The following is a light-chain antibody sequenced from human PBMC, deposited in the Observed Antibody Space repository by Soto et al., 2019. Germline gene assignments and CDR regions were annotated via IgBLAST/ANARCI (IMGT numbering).Light chain of an antibody. V-gene: IGKV1-39*01. CDR2: ATS. J-gene: IGKJ2*01. CDR3: QHTYTIPYT. CDR1: QSIERY. Sequence: DIQMTQSPSSLSASVGDRVTITCRASQSIERYLNWYQQKSGKAPKFLMYATSNLQSGVPSRFRGSGCGTEFTLTNSGPQHEDFASYYCQHTYTIPYTFGQGTKLEIE.